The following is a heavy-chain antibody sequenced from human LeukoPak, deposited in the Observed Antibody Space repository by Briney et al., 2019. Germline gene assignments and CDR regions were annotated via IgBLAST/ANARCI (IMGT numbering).Heavy chain of an antibody. D-gene: IGHD6-6*01. J-gene: IGHJ5*02. CDR2: INPSRGST. V-gene: IGHV1-46*01. CDR3: ARGFPRVAREYNWFDP. CDR1: GYTFSSYY. Sequence: GASVKVSCKASGYTFSSYYIHWVRQAPGRGLEWMGIINPSRGSTSYAQEFQGRVTITRDTSASTAYMELSSLRSEDMAVYYCARGFPRVAREYNWFDPWGQGTLVTVSS.